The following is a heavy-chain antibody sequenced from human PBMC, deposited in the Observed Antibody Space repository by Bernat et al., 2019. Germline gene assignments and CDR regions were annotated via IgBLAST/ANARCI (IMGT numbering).Heavy chain of an antibody. V-gene: IGHV3-7*03. J-gene: IGHJ4*02. CDR3: TRSGALAEQTFDY. CDR1: GFTFSSYW. D-gene: IGHD3-10*01. CDR2: IKQDGSEK. Sequence: EVQLVESGGGLVQPGGSLRLSCAASGFTFSSYWMSWVRQAPGKGLEWVANIKQDGSEKYYVDSVKGRFTISRNNAKNSLYLQMNSLRAEDTAVYYCTRSGALAEQTFDYWGQGTLVTVSS.